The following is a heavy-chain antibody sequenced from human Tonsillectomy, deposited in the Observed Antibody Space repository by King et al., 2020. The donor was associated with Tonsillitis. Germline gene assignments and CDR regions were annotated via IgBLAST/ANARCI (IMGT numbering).Heavy chain of an antibody. CDR2: IIPILNMT. V-gene: IGHV1-69*09. CDR1: GDIFDSYA. CDR3: ARDGAWLRSSGTPPAIVS. Sequence: QLVQSGAEVKKPGSSVRVSCKVSGDIFDSYALTWVRQAPGQGLEWMGKIIPILNMTKYAQKFQGRLTMTADKSTSTGYMEVRSLRYDDSAVYFCARDGAWLRSSGTPPAIVSWGQGTLVTVSS. D-gene: IGHD5-12*01. J-gene: IGHJ4*02.